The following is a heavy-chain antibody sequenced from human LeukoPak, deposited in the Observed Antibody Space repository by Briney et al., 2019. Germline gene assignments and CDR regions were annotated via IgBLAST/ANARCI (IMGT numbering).Heavy chain of an antibody. V-gene: IGHV1-2*02. CDR3: ARDRVGAFYYYYYMDV. CDR2: INPNSGGT. J-gene: IGHJ6*03. Sequence: ASVKVSCKASGYTFTGYYIHWVRQAPGQGLEWMGWINPNSGGTNYAQKFQGRVTMTRDTPISTAYMELSRLRSDDTAVYYCARDRVGAFYYYYYMDVWGKGTTVTISS. CDR1: GYTFTGYY. D-gene: IGHD1-26*01.